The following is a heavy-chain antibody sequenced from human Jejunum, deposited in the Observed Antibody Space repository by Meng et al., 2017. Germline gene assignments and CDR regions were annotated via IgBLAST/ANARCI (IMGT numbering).Heavy chain of an antibody. CDR3: ARTPLYSGSYYFDP. CDR1: GDSVSSDNYY. J-gene: IGHJ4*02. Sequence: HEPGPGRVRPSETLSLAWIVSGDSVSSDNYYWSWIRQPPGKGLEWIGYVYYSGHTDCNPSLKSRLSISIDTSKNHFSLKLSSVTAADTAVYYCARTPLYSGSYYFDPWGQGALVTVSS. V-gene: IGHV4-61*03. CDR2: VYYSGHT. D-gene: IGHD1-26*01.